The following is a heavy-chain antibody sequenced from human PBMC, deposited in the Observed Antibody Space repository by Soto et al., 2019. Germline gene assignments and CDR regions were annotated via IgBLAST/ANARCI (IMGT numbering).Heavy chain of an antibody. CDR3: ARVIGPPQEVGYYFDY. J-gene: IGHJ4*02. CDR2: IYYSGST. CDR1: GGSISSGGYY. D-gene: IGHD3-16*01. V-gene: IGHV4-31*03. Sequence: QVQLQESGPGLVKPSQTLSLTCTVSGGSISSGGYYWSWIRQHPGKGLEWIGYIYYSGSTYYNPYFKSRVTISVDTSKNQFSLKLSSVTAADTAVYYCARVIGPPQEVGYYFDYWGQGTLVTVSS.